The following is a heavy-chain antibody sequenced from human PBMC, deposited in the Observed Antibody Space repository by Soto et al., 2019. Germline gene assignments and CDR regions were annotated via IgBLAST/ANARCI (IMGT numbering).Heavy chain of an antibody. CDR1: GLKFGSYG. J-gene: IGHJ6*02. CDR2: ISYDGSNK. CDR3: AKDQDRLSGDYYYGMDV. Sequence: TGGPMRLSCAASGLKFGSYGGHGVRKDTGKGLEWVAVISYDGSNKYFADSVKGRFTISRDNSKNTLYLQMNSLRAEDTAVYYCAKDQDRLSGDYYYGMDVWGQGTTVTVYS. D-gene: IGHD2-15*01. V-gene: IGHV3-30*18.